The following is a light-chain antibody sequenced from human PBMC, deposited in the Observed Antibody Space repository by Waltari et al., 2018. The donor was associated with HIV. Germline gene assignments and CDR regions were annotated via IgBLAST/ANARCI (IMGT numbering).Light chain of an antibody. Sequence: EIVMTQSPATLSVSPGERATLSCRASQSISGNLAWYQQRRGQAPRLLVYRASIRASGIPARFSGSGSGPEFSLTVSSLQSEDFAIYYCQQYNNWPRTFGQGTKLEI. CDR3: QQYNNWPRT. V-gene: IGKV3-15*01. CDR2: RAS. J-gene: IGKJ1*01. CDR1: QSISGN.